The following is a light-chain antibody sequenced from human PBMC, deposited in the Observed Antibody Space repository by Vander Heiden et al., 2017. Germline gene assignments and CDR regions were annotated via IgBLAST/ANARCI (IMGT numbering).Light chain of an antibody. Sequence: SYEPTQPPSVSVSPGQTARITCSGDALPKKYAYWYQQKPGQAPVLVIYKDSERPSGIPERFSGSSSGTTVTLTISGVQAEDEADYYCQSADSSGTYWVFGGGTKLTVL. V-gene: IGLV3-25*03. CDR1: ALPKKY. CDR3: QSADSSGTYWV. J-gene: IGLJ2*01. CDR2: KDS.